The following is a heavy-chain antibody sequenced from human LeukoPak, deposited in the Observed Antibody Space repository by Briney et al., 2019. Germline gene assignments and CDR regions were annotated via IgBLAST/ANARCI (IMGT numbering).Heavy chain of an antibody. D-gene: IGHD3-10*01. CDR1: GFTVSSNY. CDR3: ARDQYGSGSSYPFDY. J-gene: IGHJ4*02. V-gene: IGHV3-7*01. Sequence: PGGSLRLSCAASGFTVSSNYMSWVRQAPGKGLEWVANIKQDGSEKYYVDSVKGRFTISRDNAKNSLYLQMNSLRAEDTAIFYCARDQYGSGSSYPFDYWGQGTLVTVSS. CDR2: IKQDGSEK.